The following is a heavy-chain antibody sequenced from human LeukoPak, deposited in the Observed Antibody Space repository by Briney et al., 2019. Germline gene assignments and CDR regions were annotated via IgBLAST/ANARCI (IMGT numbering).Heavy chain of an antibody. D-gene: IGHD1-26*01. J-gene: IGHJ3*01. CDR3: TRGLSGTHNAFDL. Sequence: PGGSLRLSCAASGFSFGNYFMHWVRQAPGKGLIWVSRINPDGSTIYYADSVKGRFTISRDNVGSSLYLEMNSLSVEDTALYYWTRGLSGTHNAFDLWGQGTLVTVSS. CDR2: INPDGSTI. CDR1: GFSFGNYF. V-gene: IGHV3-74*01.